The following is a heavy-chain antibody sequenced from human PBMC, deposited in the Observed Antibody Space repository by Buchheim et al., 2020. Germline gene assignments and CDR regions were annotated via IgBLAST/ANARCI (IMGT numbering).Heavy chain of an antibody. CDR2: ISYDGSNK. CDR3: AKLRSYFDY. Sequence: QVQLVESGGGVVQPGRSLRLSCAASGFTFSSYGMHWVRQAPGKGLEWVAVISYDGSNKYYADSVKGRFTISRDNSTNTLYLQMNSLRAEDTAVYYCAKLRSYFDYWGQGTL. V-gene: IGHV3-30*18. J-gene: IGHJ4*02. CDR1: GFTFSSYG.